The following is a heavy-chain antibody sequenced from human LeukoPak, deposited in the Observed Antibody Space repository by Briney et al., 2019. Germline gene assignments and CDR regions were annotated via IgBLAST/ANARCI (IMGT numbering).Heavy chain of an antibody. J-gene: IGHJ3*02. V-gene: IGHV3-30*04. CDR1: GFTFGTYA. CDR2: ISYDGSNE. Sequence: GGSLRLSCAASGFTFGTYAMHWVRQAPGKGLEGVAVISYDGSNEYYAELVKGRFTISRDNSKNTLYLQMNSLRPEDTAVYYCAREAEAFDIWGQGTMVTVSS. CDR3: AREAEAFDI.